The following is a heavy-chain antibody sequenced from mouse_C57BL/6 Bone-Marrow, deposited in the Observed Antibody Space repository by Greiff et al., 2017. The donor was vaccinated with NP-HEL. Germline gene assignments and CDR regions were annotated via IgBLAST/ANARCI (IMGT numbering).Heavy chain of an antibody. CDR3: ARLGDYFGSSYGYFDV. D-gene: IGHD1-1*01. Sequence: VQLQQSGAELVKPGASVKLSCKASGYTFTEYTIHWVKQRSGQGLEWIGWFYPGRGSIKYNEKFKDKATLTADKTSSTVYLDLSRLTSEDSAVYFCARLGDYFGSSYGYFDVWGTGTTVTVSS. CDR2: FYPGRGSI. J-gene: IGHJ1*03. V-gene: IGHV1-62-2*01. CDR1: GYTFTEYT.